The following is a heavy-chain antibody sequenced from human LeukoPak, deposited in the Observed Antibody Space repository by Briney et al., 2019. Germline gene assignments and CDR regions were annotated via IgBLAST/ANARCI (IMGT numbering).Heavy chain of an antibody. CDR3: ASKRGGYYYDSTYGY. J-gene: IGHJ4*02. CDR1: GGSFSGYY. D-gene: IGHD3-22*01. CDR2: INHSGST. V-gene: IGHV4-34*01. Sequence: PSETLSLTCAVYGGSFSGYYWSWIRQPPGKGLDWIGEINHSGSTNYNPSLKSRVTISVDTSKNQFSLKLSSVTAADTAVYYCASKRGGYYYDSTYGYWGQGTLVTVSS.